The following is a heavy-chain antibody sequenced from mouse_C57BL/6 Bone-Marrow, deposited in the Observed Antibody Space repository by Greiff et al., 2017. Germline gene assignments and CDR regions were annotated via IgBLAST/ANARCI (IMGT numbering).Heavy chain of an antibody. V-gene: IGHV5-9*01. CDR1: GFTFSSYT. CDR3: ARMGVLAY. Sequence: EVQVVESGGGLVKPGGSLKLSCAASGFTFSSYTMSWVRQTPEKRLEWVATISGGGGNTYYPDSVKGRFTISRDNAKNTLYLQMSSLRSEDTALYYCARMGVLAYWGQGTLVTVSA. CDR2: ISGGGGNT. J-gene: IGHJ3*01.